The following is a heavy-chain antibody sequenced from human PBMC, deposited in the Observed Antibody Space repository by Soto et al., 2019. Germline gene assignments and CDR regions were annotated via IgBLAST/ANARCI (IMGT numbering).Heavy chain of an antibody. CDR3: ARVRAYYYDSSGYYVDY. V-gene: IGHV4-61*01. D-gene: IGHD3-22*01. Sequence: SETLSLTCTVSVGSVSSGSYYWSWIRQPPGKGLEWIGYIYYSGSTNYNPSLKSRVTISVDTSKNQFSLKLSSVTAADTAVYYCARVRAYYYDSSGYYVDYWGQGTLVTVSS. CDR2: IYYSGST. J-gene: IGHJ4*02. CDR1: VGSVSSGSYY.